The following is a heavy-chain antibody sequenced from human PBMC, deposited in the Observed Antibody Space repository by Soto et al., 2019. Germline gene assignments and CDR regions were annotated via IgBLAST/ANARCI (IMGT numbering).Heavy chain of an antibody. V-gene: IGHV5-51*01. CDR2: IYPGDSDT. CDR3: ARHSSSAWGVYYYGMDV. Sequence: PGQSLKISCQGSGYSFTSYWIGWVRQMPGKGLEWMGIIYPGDSDTRYSPSFQGQVTISADKSIRAAYLQWSSLKASDTAMYYCARHSSSAWGVYYYGMDVWGQGTTVTVSS. CDR1: GYSFTSYW. J-gene: IGHJ6*02. D-gene: IGHD6-6*01.